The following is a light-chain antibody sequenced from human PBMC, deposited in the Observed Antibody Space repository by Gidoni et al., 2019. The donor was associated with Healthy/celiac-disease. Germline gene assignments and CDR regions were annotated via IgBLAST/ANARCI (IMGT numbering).Light chain of an antibody. CDR2: EGS. V-gene: IGLV2-23*01. Sequence: QSALTQPASESRSPGQSITISCTGTSSDVGSYNLVSWYQQHPGKAPKLMIYEGSKRPSGVSNRFSGSKSGNTASLTISVLQAEDEADYYCCSYAGSSTVVFGGGTKLTV. CDR3: CSYAGSSTVV. J-gene: IGLJ2*01. CDR1: SSDVGSYNL.